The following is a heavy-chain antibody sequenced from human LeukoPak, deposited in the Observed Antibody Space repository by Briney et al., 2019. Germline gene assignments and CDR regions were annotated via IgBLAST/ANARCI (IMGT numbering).Heavy chain of an antibody. V-gene: IGHV3-20*04. CDR2: INWNGVST. J-gene: IGHJ4*02. D-gene: IGHD6-19*01. Sequence: PGGSLRLSCAASGFTFGDYAMNWVRQAPGKGLEWVSGINWNGVSTDYADSVKGRFTISRDNANNSLYLQMNSLRAEDTAFYFCARDRRQWVDYFDSWGRETLVTVSS. CDR3: ARDRRQWVDYFDS. CDR1: GFTFGDYA.